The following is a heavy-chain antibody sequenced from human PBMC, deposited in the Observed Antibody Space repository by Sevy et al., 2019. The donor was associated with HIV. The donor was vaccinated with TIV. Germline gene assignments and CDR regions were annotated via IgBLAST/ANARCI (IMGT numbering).Heavy chain of an antibody. D-gene: IGHD1-20*01. CDR2: ISYDGSNK. J-gene: IGHJ5*02. CDR1: GFTFSSYA. Sequence: GGSLRLSCAASGFTFSSYAMHWVRQAPGKGLEWVAVISYDGSNKYYADSVKGRFTISRDNSKNTLYLQMNSLRAEDTAVYYCASDRNERYNRNDISWFDPWGQGTLVTVSS. CDR3: ASDRNERYNRNDISWFDP. V-gene: IGHV3-30-3*01.